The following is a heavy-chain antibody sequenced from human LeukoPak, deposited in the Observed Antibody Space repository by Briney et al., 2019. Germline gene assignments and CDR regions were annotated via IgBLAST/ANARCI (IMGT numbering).Heavy chain of an antibody. CDR1: GFTFSNYA. J-gene: IGHJ6*02. Sequence: PGRSLRLSCAASGFTFSNYAMHWVRQAPGKGLEWVAVISYDGINEYYADSAKGRLSISRDSSKNTLYLQMNYLRPDDTAVYYCATDRSAAVGRGSYYYYGMDVWGQGTTVTVSS. CDR3: ATDRSAAVGRGSYYYYGMDV. CDR2: ISYDGINE. D-gene: IGHD6-13*01. V-gene: IGHV3-30-3*01.